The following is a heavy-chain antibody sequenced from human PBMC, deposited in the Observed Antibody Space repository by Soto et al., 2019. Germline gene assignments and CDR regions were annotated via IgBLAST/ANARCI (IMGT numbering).Heavy chain of an antibody. Sequence: EVQLLESGGGLVQPGGSLRLSCAASGFTFSSYAMSWVRQAPGKGLEWVSTISGSGGSTYYADSVKGRFTISRDNSNNTLYLQMNSLRAEDTAVYYCAKPRGYCSGGSCYSDFDYWGQGTLVTVSS. J-gene: IGHJ4*02. CDR2: ISGSGGST. D-gene: IGHD2-15*01. CDR1: GFTFSSYA. CDR3: AKPRGYCSGGSCYSDFDY. V-gene: IGHV3-23*01.